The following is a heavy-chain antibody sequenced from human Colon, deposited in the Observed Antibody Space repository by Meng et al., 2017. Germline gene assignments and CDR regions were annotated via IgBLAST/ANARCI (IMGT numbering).Heavy chain of an antibody. V-gene: IGHV4-4*08. D-gene: IGHD2-21*02. CDR2: IYAGGSV. Sequence: SETLSLTCTISVGSFSVYSWHWIRQSPGKGLEWIGHIYAGGSVTYNPSLNSRLSISIDTPNNQFSLQLSSVTAADTATYYCARGQTVRAFEYWGQGTPVTVSS. CDR1: VGSFSVYS. J-gene: IGHJ4*02. CDR3: ARGQTVRAFEY.